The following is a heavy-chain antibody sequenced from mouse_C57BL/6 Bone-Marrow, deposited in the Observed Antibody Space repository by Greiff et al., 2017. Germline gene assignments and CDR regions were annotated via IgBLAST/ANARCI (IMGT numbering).Heavy chain of an antibody. CDR3: ATLIYYGNYAGAMDY. CDR1: GFSLTSYG. Sequence: QVQLKESGPGLVQPSQSLSITCTVSGFSLTSYGVPWFRQSPGKGLEWLGVIWRGGSTDYNAAFMSRLSITKDNSKSQVFFKMNSLQADDTAIYYCATLIYYGNYAGAMDYWGQGTSVTVSS. D-gene: IGHD2-1*01. CDR2: IWRGGST. V-gene: IGHV2-5*01. J-gene: IGHJ4*01.